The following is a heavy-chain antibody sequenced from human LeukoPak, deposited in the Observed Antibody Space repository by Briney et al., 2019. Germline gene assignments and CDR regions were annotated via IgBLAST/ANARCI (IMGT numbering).Heavy chain of an antibody. CDR3: ARLEYYYDSSGYRAEYFQH. CDR2: INHSGST. V-gene: IGHV4-34*01. CDR1: GGSFSGYY. J-gene: IGHJ1*01. Sequence: SETLSLTCAVYGGSFSGYYWSWIRQPPGKGLEWIGEINHSGSTNYNPSLKSRVTISVYTSKNQFSLKLSSVTAADTAVYYCARLEYYYDSSGYRAEYFQHWGQGTLVTVSS. D-gene: IGHD3-22*01.